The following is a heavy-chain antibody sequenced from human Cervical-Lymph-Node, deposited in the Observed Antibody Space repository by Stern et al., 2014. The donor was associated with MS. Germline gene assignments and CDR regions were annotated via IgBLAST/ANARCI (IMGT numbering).Heavy chain of an antibody. D-gene: IGHD6-13*01. V-gene: IGHV1-69*01. J-gene: IGHJ5*02. CDR2: IFPVFGTP. CDR3: ALSSETSDRWYSLGYDL. CDR1: GGTFSKFP. Sequence: VQLVESGAEVTKPWSSAKVSCKASGGTFSKFPSSWVRQAPGQGLECLGGIFPVFGTPTYAQEFRGRVTITADVSTSTVYMELSSLRSDDTAVYYCALSSETSDRWYSLGYDLWGQGTLVTVSS.